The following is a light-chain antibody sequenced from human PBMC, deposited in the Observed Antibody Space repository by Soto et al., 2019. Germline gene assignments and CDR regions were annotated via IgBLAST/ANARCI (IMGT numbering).Light chain of an antibody. CDR2: AAS. V-gene: IGKV1-8*01. J-gene: IGKJ1*01. Sequence: AIRMTQSPSSFSASTGDRVTITFRASQGISSYLAWYQQKPGKAPKLLIYAASTLQSGVPSRFSGSGSGTDFTLTISRLEPEDFAVYYCQQYGSSGTFGQGTKVDI. CDR1: QGISSY. CDR3: QQYGSSGT.